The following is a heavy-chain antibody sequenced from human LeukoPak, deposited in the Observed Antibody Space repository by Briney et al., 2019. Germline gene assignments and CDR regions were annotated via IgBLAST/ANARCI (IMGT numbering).Heavy chain of an antibody. CDR1: GVTFRNHA. J-gene: IGHJ6*02. D-gene: IGHD1-7*01. V-gene: IGHV1-69*04. Sequence: SVTVSCTASGVTFRNHAISWVRQAPGHGLEWMGRIIAILDVEDYAQKLQGRVTITADTSTSTAYMELSSLTFEDTAVYYRVIMEIRDTGFHNGMDVWGQGTTVTVS. CDR3: VIMEIRDTGFHNGMDV. CDR2: IIAILDVE.